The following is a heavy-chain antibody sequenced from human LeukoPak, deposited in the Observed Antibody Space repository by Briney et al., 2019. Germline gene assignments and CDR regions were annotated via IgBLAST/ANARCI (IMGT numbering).Heavy chain of an antibody. J-gene: IGHJ4*02. Sequence: ASVKVSCKASGYTFTSYGISWVRQAPGQGREWMGWISAYNGNTNYAQKLQGRVTMTTDTSTSTAYMELRSLRADDTAVYYSARVWSGYYFDYWGQGTLVTVSS. D-gene: IGHD3-3*01. CDR3: ARVWSGYYFDY. CDR1: GYTFTSYG. CDR2: ISAYNGNT. V-gene: IGHV1-18*01.